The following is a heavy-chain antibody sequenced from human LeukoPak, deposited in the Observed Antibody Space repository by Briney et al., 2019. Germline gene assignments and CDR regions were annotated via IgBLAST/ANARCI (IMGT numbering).Heavy chain of an antibody. CDR3: ARDRWQWLAFXXYXMDV. J-gene: IGHJ6*02. CDR2: INPNSGGT. D-gene: IGHD6-19*01. V-gene: IGHV1-2*02. Sequence: ASVKVSCKASGYTFTGYYMHWVRQAPGQGLEWMGWINPNSGGTNYAQKFQGRVTMTRDTSISTAYMELSRLRSDDTAVYYCARDRWQWLAFXXYXMDVWGQGTTVTVSS. CDR1: GYTFTGYY.